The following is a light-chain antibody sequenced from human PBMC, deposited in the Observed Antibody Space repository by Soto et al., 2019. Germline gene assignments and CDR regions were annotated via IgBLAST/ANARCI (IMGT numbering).Light chain of an antibody. CDR1: SSDVGAYKY. CDR2: EVT. CDR3: TSYVGNDIWV. J-gene: IGLJ3*02. V-gene: IGLV2-8*01. Sequence: QSALTQPPSASGSPGQSVTISCTGTSSDVGAYKYVSWYQQYPGKAPKLMIYEVTKRPSGVPDRFSGSKSGNTASLTVSGLQAEDEADSYCTSYVGNDIWVFGGGTKLTVL.